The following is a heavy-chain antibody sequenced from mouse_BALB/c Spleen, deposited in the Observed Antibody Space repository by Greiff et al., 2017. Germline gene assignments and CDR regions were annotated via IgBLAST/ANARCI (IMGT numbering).Heavy chain of an antibody. CDR3: ARGDIYYDYDGFAY. CDR2: INPYNDGT. Sequence: EVQLQQSGPELVKPGASVKMSCKASGYTFTSYVMHWVKQKPGQGLEWIGYINPYNDGTKYNEKFKGKATLTSDKSSSTAYMELSSLTSEDSAVYYCARGDIYYDYDGFAYWGQGTLVTVSA. V-gene: IGHV1-14*01. J-gene: IGHJ3*01. CDR1: GYTFTSYV. D-gene: IGHD2-4*01.